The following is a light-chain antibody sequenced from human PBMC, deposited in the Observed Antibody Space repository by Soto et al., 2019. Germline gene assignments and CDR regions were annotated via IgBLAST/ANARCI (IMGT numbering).Light chain of an antibody. J-gene: IGKJ2*01. V-gene: IGKV1-17*01. CDR2: VAS. CDR3: LQHNTYPYT. CDR1: QGIRNY. Sequence: IQMIQSPSSLSASVGDTVTVTCRASQGIRNYLNWFQQKPGKAPKRLISVASTLQSGVPSRFSGSGSGTEFTLTISSLQPEDSATYYCLQHNTYPYTFGQGTKLEIK.